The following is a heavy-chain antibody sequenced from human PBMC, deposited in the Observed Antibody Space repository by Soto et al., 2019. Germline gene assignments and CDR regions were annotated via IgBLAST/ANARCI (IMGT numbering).Heavy chain of an antibody. J-gene: IGHJ5*02. D-gene: IGHD3-22*01. CDR2: INTGNGNT. Sequence: ASVKVSCKASGYIFTSYAMNWVRQAPGQRLEWMGRINTGNGNTEYSQKFQGRVTIAMDTSASTAYMELSSLRSEDTAVYYCARDSPSSSGYNVDWFDTWGQGTPVTVSS. CDR1: GYIFTSYA. V-gene: IGHV1-3*04. CDR3: ARDSPSSSGYNVDWFDT.